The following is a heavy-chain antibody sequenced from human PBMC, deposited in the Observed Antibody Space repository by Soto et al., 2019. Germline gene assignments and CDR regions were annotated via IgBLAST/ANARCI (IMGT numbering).Heavy chain of an antibody. Sequence: KSGPTLVNPTQTLTLTCTFSGFSLSTSGVGAGWIRQPPGKALEWLALIYWDDDKRYSPSLKSRLTITKDTSKNQVVLTVTNMDPVDTATYYCAHADCSGGSCYFHYFDYWGQGTLVTVSS. D-gene: IGHD2-15*01. CDR2: IYWDDDK. J-gene: IGHJ4*02. V-gene: IGHV2-5*02. CDR1: GFSLSTSGVG. CDR3: AHADCSGGSCYFHYFDY.